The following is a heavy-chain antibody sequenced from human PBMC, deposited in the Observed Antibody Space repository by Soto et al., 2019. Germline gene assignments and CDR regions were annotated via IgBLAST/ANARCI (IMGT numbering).Heavy chain of an antibody. V-gene: IGHV3-73*01. CDR1: GLTFSGSA. CDR3: TRLRDGSGSYDWFDP. Sequence: GSLRLSCSASGLTFSGSAMHWVRQASGKGLEWVGRIRSKANSYATAYAASVKGRFTISRDDSKNTAYLQMNSLKTEDTAVYYCTRLRDGSGSYDWFDPWGQGT. CDR2: IRSKANSYAT. J-gene: IGHJ5*02. D-gene: IGHD3-10*01.